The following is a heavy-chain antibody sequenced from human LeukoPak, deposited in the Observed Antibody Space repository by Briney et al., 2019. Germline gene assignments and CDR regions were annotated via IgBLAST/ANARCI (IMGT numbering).Heavy chain of an antibody. CDR2: ISSSSSYT. J-gene: IGHJ4*02. CDR3: ARMLLRDYGDYYFDY. V-gene: IGHV3-11*06. Sequence: GGSLTLSCAASGFTFSDYYMSWIRQAPWRGLEWVSYISSSSSYTNYADSVKGRFTISRDNAKNSLYLQMNSLRADDTAVYYCARMLLRDYGDYYFDYWGQGTLVTVSS. CDR1: GFTFSDYY. D-gene: IGHD4-17*01.